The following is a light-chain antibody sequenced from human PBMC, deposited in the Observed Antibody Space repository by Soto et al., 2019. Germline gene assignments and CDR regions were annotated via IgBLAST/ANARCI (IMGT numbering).Light chain of an antibody. Sequence: EIVMTESPGTLSVSPGEGASLSCRASQSVSSSLAWYQQKPGQAPRLLMYGASTRATGTPARFSGSGSGTEFTLTISSLEPEDFAVYYCQQRSNWLWTFGQGTKVDIK. CDR3: QQRSNWLWT. V-gene: IGKV3D-15*01. CDR2: GAS. CDR1: QSVSSS. J-gene: IGKJ1*01.